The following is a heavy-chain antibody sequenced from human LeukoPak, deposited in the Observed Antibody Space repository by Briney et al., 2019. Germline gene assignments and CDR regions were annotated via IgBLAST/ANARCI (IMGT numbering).Heavy chain of an antibody. CDR1: GGSISSFY. CDR2: IYTSGST. Sequence: SETLSLTCTVSGGSISSFYWSWIRQPAGKGLEWIGRIYTSGSTNYNPSLKSRVTMSVDTSKNQFSLKLSSVTAADTAVYYCAREGDIVVVPAAIFHWFDPWGQGTLVTVSS. CDR3: AREGDIVVVPAAIFHWFDP. D-gene: IGHD2-2*01. V-gene: IGHV4-4*07. J-gene: IGHJ5*02.